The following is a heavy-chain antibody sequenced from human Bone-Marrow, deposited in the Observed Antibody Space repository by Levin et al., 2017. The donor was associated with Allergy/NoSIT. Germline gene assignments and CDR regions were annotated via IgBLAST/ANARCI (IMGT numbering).Heavy chain of an antibody. CDR1: GFTFSDYY. CDR2: ISSSSSYT. V-gene: IGHV3-11*05. J-gene: IGHJ5*02. CDR3: ARDRKYSSSYWFDP. D-gene: IGHD6-13*01. Sequence: LSLTCAASGFTFSDYYMSWIRQAPGKGLEWVSYISSSSSYTNYADSVKGRFTISRDNAKNSLYLQMNSLRAEDTAVYYCARDRKYSSSYWFDPWGQGTLVTVSS.